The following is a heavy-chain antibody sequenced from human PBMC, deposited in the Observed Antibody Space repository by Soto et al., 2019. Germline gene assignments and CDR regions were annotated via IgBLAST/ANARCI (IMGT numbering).Heavy chain of an antibody. CDR1: GGTFSSYA. CDR2: IIPIFGTA. J-gene: IGHJ3*02. CDR3: ARDAGDYEGAFDI. Sequence: SVKVSCKASGGTFSSYAISWVRQAPGQGLEWMGGIIPIFGTANYAQKFQGRVTITADESTSTAYMELSSLRSEDTAVYYCARDAGDYEGAFDIWVQGTMVTVSS. D-gene: IGHD4-17*01. V-gene: IGHV1-69*13.